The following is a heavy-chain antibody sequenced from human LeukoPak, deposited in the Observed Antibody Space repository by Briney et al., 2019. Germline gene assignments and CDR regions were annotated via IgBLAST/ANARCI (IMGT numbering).Heavy chain of an antibody. V-gene: IGHV1-46*01. CDR3: ARDPLAYCAGDCYHRFFDY. CDR2: INPSDGST. D-gene: IGHD2-21*02. CDR1: GYTFTSYY. Sequence: ASVKVSCKASGYTFTSYYIHLVRQAPGQGFEWMAIINPSDGSTTNSQKFQGRVTMTRDTSTSTVYMEPSGLRSEDTALYYCARDPLAYCAGDCYHRFFDYWGQGTLVTVSS. J-gene: IGHJ4*02.